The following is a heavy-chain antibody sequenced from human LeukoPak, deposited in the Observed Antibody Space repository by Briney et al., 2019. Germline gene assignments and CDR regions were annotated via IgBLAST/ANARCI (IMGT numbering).Heavy chain of an antibody. J-gene: IGHJ4*02. CDR3: AREDYSGYDFYDY. V-gene: IGHV3-7*01. Sequence: PGGSLRLSCAASGFTFSSYWMSWVRQAPGKGLEWVANIKQDGSDKYYVDSVKGRFTISRDNAKNTLYLQMNSLRVEDTAVYYCAREDYSGYDFYDYWGQGSLVTVSS. D-gene: IGHD5-12*01. CDR1: GFTFSSYW. CDR2: IKQDGSDK.